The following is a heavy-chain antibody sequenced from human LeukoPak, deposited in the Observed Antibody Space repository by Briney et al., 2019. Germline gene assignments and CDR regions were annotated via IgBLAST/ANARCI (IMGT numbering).Heavy chain of an antibody. J-gene: IGHJ6*02. CDR3: ARYFGDPQGMDV. V-gene: IGHV3-30*03. Sequence: GRSLRLSCAASGFTFSSYGMHWVRQAPGKGLEWVAVISYDGSNKYYADSVKGRFTISRDNSKNTLYLQMNSLRAEDTAVYYCARYFGDPQGMDVWGQGTTVTVSS. D-gene: IGHD3-10*01. CDR2: ISYDGSNK. CDR1: GFTFSSYG.